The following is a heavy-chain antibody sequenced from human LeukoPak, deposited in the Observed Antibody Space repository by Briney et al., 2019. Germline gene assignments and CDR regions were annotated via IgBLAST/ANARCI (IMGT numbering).Heavy chain of an antibody. J-gene: IGHJ6*03. CDR1: GYTFTSYY. V-gene: IGHV1-46*01. D-gene: IGHD3-3*01. CDR2: INPSGGST. Sequence: GASVKVSCKSSGYTFTSYYMHWVRQAPGQGLEWMGIINPSGGSTSYAQKFQGRVTMTRDMSTSTVYMELSSLRSEDTAVYYCATDSLERTYYYYYMDVWGKGTTVTVSS. CDR3: ATDSLERTYYYYYMDV.